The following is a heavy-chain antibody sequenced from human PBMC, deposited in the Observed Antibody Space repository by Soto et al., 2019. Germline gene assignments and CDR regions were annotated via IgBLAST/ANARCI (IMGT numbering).Heavy chain of an antibody. Sequence: ETLSLTCTVSGGPISSSSYYWGWIRQPPGKGLEWIGSIYYSGSTYYNPSPKSRVTISVDTSKNQFSLKLSSVTAADTAVYYCARLTLLWFGESYGMDVWGQGTTVTVSS. V-gene: IGHV4-39*01. CDR2: IYYSGST. D-gene: IGHD3-10*01. J-gene: IGHJ6*02. CDR3: ARLTLLWFGESYGMDV. CDR1: GGPISSSSYY.